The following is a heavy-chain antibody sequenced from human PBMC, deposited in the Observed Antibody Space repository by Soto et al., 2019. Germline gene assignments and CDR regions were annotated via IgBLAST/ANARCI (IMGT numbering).Heavy chain of an antibody. Sequence: GESLKISCETSGYSFDTYWIGWVRQMPGKGLEWMGVLYPGDSEARYSPSFQGQVTFSADKSISTVYLQWSSLKASDTAIYYCARENQFALGYWGQGTLVTVSS. CDR2: LYPGDSEA. D-gene: IGHD3-16*01. CDR1: GYSFDTYW. V-gene: IGHV5-51*01. J-gene: IGHJ4*02. CDR3: ARENQFALGY.